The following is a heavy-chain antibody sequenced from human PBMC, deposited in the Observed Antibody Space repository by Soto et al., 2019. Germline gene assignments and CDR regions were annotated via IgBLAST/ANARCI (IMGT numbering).Heavy chain of an antibody. V-gene: IGHV1-69*13. CDR1: GGPFRSYA. D-gene: IGHD1-26*01. CDR3: ASAVGATGAFDI. J-gene: IGHJ3*02. CDR2: IIPIFGTA. Sequence: GAPMKVSCQASGGPFRSYAISWVRQAPGQGLEWMGGIIPIFGTANYAQKFQGRVTITADESTSTAYMELSSLRSEDTAVYYCASAVGATGAFDIWGQGTMVTVSS.